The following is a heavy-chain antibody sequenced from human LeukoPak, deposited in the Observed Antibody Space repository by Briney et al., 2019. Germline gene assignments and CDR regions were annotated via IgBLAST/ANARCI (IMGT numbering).Heavy chain of an antibody. CDR2: ISSSSSYI. CDR1: GFTFSSYS. D-gene: IGHD3-22*01. V-gene: IGHV3-21*01. CDR3: ARAKSSSGYYHYADY. J-gene: IGHJ4*02. Sequence: GGSLRLSCAASGFTFSSYSMSWVRQAPGKGLEWVSSISSSSSYIYYADSVKGRFTISRDNAKNSLYLQMNSLRAEDTAVYYCARAKSSSGYYHYADYWGQGTLVTVSS.